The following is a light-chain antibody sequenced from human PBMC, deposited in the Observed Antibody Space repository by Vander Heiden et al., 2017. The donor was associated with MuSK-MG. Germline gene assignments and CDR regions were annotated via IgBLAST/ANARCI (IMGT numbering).Light chain of an antibody. CDR3: QQSDSTPIT. J-gene: IGKJ4*01. CDR2: AAS. CDR1: QSISSY. Sequence: DIQMTQSPSSRSASVGDRVTITCRASQSISSYLNWYQQKPGKATKLLIYAASSLQSGVPSRFSGSGSGTDFTLTISSLQPEDFATYYCQQSDSTPITFGGGTKVEIK. V-gene: IGKV1-39*01.